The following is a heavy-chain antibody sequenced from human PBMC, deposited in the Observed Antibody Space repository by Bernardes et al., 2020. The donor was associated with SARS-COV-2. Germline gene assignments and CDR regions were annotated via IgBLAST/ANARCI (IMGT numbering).Heavy chain of an antibody. CDR3: AREDIVVVPAFDY. CDR1: GFTFSSYW. Sequence: GGSLRLSCAASGFTFSSYWMHWVRQAPGKGLVWVSRINSDGSSTSYADSVKGRFTISRDNAKNTLYLQMNSLRAEDTAVYYCAREDIVVVPAFDYWGQGTLVTVSS. V-gene: IGHV3-74*01. D-gene: IGHD2-2*01. J-gene: IGHJ4*02. CDR2: INSDGSST.